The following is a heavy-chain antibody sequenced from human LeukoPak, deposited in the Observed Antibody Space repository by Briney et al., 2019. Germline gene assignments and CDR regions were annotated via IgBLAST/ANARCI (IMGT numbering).Heavy chain of an antibody. Sequence: QAGGSLRLSCAASGSTFSSYSMNWVRQAPWKGLEWVSYISSSSSTIYYADSVKGRFTISRDNAKNSLYLQMNSLRAEDTAVYYCAREEGQQLVRDFDYWGQGTLVTVSS. CDR2: ISSSSSTI. D-gene: IGHD6-13*01. CDR3: AREEGQQLVRDFDY. V-gene: IGHV3-48*04. CDR1: GSTFSSYS. J-gene: IGHJ4*02.